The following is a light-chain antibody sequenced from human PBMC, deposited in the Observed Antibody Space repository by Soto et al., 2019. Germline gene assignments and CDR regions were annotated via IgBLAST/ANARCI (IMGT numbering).Light chain of an antibody. CDR3: SSYTNSRTLL. CDR2: GVT. V-gene: IGLV2-14*01. Sequence: QYVLTQPASVSGSPGQSITISCTGTSDNYVSWYQQHPGKVPKLMIYGVTNRPSGVSDRFSGSKSGNTASLTISGLQTEDGADYYCSSYTNSRTLLFGAGTKLTVL. CDR1: SDNY. J-gene: IGLJ1*01.